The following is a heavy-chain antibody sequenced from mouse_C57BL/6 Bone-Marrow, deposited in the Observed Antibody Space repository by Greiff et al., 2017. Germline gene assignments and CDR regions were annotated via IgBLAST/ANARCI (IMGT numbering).Heavy chain of an antibody. Sequence: VHVKQSGAELVRPGASVKLSCTASGFNIKDDYMHWVKQRPEQGLEWIGWIDPENGDTEYASKFQGKATITADTSSHTAYLQLSSRTSEDTAVYYCTNPYWDLYWGQGTSVTVSS. V-gene: IGHV14-4*01. CDR3: TNPYWDLY. J-gene: IGHJ4*01. CDR1: GFNIKDDY. D-gene: IGHD4-1*01. CDR2: IDPENGDT.